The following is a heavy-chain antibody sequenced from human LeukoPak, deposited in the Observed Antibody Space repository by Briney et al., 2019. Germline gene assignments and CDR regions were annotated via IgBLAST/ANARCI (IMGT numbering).Heavy chain of an antibody. D-gene: IGHD6-19*01. CDR1: GFTFSRYG. V-gene: IGHV4-59*01. J-gene: IGHJ4*02. CDR2: IYYNGST. Sequence: GSLRLSCAASGFTFSRYGMHWIRQPPGKGLEWIGYIYYNGSTNYNPSLKSRVTISVDTSKNHFSLKLSSVTAADTAVYYCARAFDFEVAGTTSWYFDYWGQGTLVTVSS. CDR3: ARAFDFEVAGTTSWYFDY.